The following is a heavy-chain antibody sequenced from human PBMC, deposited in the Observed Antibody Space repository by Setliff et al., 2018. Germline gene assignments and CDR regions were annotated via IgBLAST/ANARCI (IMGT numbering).Heavy chain of an antibody. CDR2: ISSSSTYI. CDR1: GFTFSSYT. V-gene: IGHV3-21*01. Sequence: GGPRLSCAASGFTFSSYTMNWVRQAPGKGLEWVTAISSSSTYIFYADSVKGRFTISRDNARNALYLQMNSLRAEDTAVYFCAREHPPGAFSYMDVWGKGTTVTVSS. CDR3: AREHPPGAFSYMDV. J-gene: IGHJ6*03.